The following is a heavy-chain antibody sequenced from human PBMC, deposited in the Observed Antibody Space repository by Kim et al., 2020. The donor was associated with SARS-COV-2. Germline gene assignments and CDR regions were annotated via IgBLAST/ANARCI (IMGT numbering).Heavy chain of an antibody. CDR2: IYPGDSDT. J-gene: IGHJ4*02. Sequence: GESLKISCKGSGYSFTSYWIGWVRQMPGKGLEWMGIIYPGDSDTRYSPSFQGQVTISADKSISTAYLQWSSLKASDTAMYYCARLYDSSGYYETPFDYWGQGTLVTVSS. CDR1: GYSFTSYW. D-gene: IGHD3-22*01. CDR3: ARLYDSSGYYETPFDY. V-gene: IGHV5-51*01.